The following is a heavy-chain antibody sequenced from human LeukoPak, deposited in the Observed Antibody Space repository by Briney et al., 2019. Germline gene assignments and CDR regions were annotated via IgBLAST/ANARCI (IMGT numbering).Heavy chain of an antibody. CDR1: GDSISSYY. J-gene: IGHJ4*02. D-gene: IGHD6-13*01. CDR2: IDYSGST. Sequence: SETLSLTCTVSGDSISSYYWSWIRQPPGKGLEWIAYIDYSGSTHYNPSHKSRVTTSVDTSKNQFFLKLSSVTAADTAVYYCAKHGGSWTFDSWGQGTLVTVSS. V-gene: IGHV4-59*08. CDR3: AKHGGSWTFDS.